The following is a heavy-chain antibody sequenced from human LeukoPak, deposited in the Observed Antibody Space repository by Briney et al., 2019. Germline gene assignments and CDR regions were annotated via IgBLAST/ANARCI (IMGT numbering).Heavy chain of an antibody. D-gene: IGHD6-13*01. CDR3: ARAGAAAGTSDAFDI. CDR2: INHSGST. CDR1: GGSFSGYY. J-gene: IGHJ3*02. Sequence: SETLSLTCAVYGGSFSGYYWSWIRQPPGKGLEWIGEINHSGSTNYNPSLKSRVTISVDTSKNQFSLKLSSVTAADTAVYYCARAGAAAGTSDAFDIWGQGTMVTVSS. V-gene: IGHV4-34*01.